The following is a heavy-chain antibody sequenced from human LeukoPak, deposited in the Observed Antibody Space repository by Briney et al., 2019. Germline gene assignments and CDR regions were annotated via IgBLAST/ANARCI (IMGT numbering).Heavy chain of an antibody. J-gene: IGHJ4*02. CDR3: ASGMPGIAAAGLLNYFDY. D-gene: IGHD6-13*01. CDR2: IIPIFGTA. Sequence: SVKVSCKASGGTFSSYAISWVRQAPGQGLEWMGRIIPIFGTANYAQKFQGRVTITTDESTSTAYMELSSLRSEDTAVYYCASGMPGIAAAGLLNYFDYWGQGTLVTVSS. CDR1: GGTFSSYA. V-gene: IGHV1-69*05.